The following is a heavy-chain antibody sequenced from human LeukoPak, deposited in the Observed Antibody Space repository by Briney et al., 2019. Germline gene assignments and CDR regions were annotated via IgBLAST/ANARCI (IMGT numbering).Heavy chain of an antibody. Sequence: GGSLRLSCAASGFTFSSYAMHWVRQAPSKGLEWVAVISHDGSNRYYADSVKGRFTISRDNSKNTLYLQMNSLRAEDTAVYYCARAAYCGGDCHSGYFDYWGQGTPVTVSS. J-gene: IGHJ4*02. CDR2: ISHDGSNR. CDR3: ARAAYCGGDCHSGYFDY. V-gene: IGHV3-30*04. D-gene: IGHD2-21*02. CDR1: GFTFSSYA.